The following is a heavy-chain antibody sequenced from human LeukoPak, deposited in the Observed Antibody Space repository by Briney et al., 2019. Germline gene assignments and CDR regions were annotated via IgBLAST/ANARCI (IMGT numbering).Heavy chain of an antibody. J-gene: IGHJ4*03. V-gene: IGHV4-4*07. Sequence: PSETLSLTCTVSGGSISNYYWSWIRQPAGKGLEWIGRIYSSGSTKYNPSLKSRVTISVDTAKNQFSLRMSSVTAADTAVYYCARGSPTYFNTWDFDYWGQGTTVTVSS. CDR3: ARGSPTYFNTWDFDY. CDR1: GGSISNYY. D-gene: IGHD3-9*01. CDR2: IYSSGST.